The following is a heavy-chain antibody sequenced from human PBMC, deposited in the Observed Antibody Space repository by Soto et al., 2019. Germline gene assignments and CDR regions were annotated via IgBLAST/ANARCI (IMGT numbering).Heavy chain of an antibody. J-gene: IGHJ4*02. V-gene: IGHV3-20*01. Sequence: EVQLVESGGGVVRPGGSLRLSCAASGFTFDDYGMSWVRQAPGKGLEWVSGINWNGGSTGYADSVKGRFTISRDNAKNSLYLQMNSLRAEDTALYDCASGSNYDYVWGSYRFDYWGQGTLVTVSS. D-gene: IGHD3-16*02. CDR3: ASGSNYDYVWGSYRFDY. CDR2: INWNGGST. CDR1: GFTFDDYG.